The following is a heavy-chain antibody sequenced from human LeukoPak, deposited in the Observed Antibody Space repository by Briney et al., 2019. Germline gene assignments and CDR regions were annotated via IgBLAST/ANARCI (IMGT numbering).Heavy chain of an antibody. V-gene: IGHV3-21*01. CDR2: ISSSSSYI. D-gene: IGHD3-22*01. J-gene: IGHJ4*02. CDR1: GFTFSSYS. Sequence: PGGSLRLSCAASGFTFSSYSMNWVRQAPGKVMEWVSSISSSSSYIYYADSVKGRFTISRDNAKNSLYLQMNSLIAEDTAVYYCARIDSSHYYDSSGYHGSFDYWGQGTLVTVSS. CDR3: ARIDSSHYYDSSGYHGSFDY.